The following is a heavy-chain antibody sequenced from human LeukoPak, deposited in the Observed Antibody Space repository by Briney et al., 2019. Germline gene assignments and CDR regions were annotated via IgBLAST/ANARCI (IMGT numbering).Heavy chain of an antibody. CDR2: ISGSDGST. CDR1: GFTFSSHA. Sequence: GGSLRLSCAASGFTFSSHAVTWVRQAPGKGLEWVSSISGSDGSTYYADSVKGRFTISRDNSKNTLYLQMNSLRAEDTAIYYCVKLIGTVSDWGQGTLVTVSS. V-gene: IGHV3-23*01. J-gene: IGHJ4*02. D-gene: IGHD1-7*01. CDR3: VKLIGTVSD.